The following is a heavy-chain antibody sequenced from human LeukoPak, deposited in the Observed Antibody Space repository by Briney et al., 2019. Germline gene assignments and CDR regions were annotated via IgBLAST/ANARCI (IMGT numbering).Heavy chain of an antibody. Sequence: SETLSLTCTVSGGSISNTNYYWAWIRQPPGRGLEWIGSIYYTGTTFDNPSLKSRVTLSVDTSKNQFSLRLTSVTAADTAFYYCAREEYSSDWYGHDSWGQETLVTVSS. J-gene: IGHJ4*02. CDR1: GGSISNTNYY. CDR2: IYYTGTT. D-gene: IGHD6-13*01. V-gene: IGHV4-39*07. CDR3: AREEYSSDWYGHDS.